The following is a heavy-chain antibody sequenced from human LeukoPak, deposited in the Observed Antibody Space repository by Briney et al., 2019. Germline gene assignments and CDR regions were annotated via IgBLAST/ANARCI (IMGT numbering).Heavy chain of an antibody. CDR1: GYSFTSYW. CDR3: VRQKFDSSGYRLDY. D-gene: IGHD3-22*01. V-gene: IGHV5-51*01. CDR2: IWPGDSDA. J-gene: IGHJ4*02. Sequence: GESLKISCQSFGYSFTSYWIVWVRQMPGKGLEWMGIIWPGDSDARYNPSFQGQVTISVNKSITTAYLQWSSLKASDTAIYYCVRQKFDSSGYRLDYWGQGTLVTVSS.